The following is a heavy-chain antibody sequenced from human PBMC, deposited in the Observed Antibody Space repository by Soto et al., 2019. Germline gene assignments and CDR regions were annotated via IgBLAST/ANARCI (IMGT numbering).Heavy chain of an antibody. Sequence: GDSDTRYSPSFQGQVTISADKSISTAYLQWSSLKASDTAMYYCARLNDFWSGYYPNAPLGLRPLDFWGQGTMVTVSS. CDR2: GDSDT. D-gene: IGHD3-3*01. V-gene: IGHV5-51*01. J-gene: IGHJ3*01. CDR3: ARLNDFWSGYYPNAPLGLRPLDF.